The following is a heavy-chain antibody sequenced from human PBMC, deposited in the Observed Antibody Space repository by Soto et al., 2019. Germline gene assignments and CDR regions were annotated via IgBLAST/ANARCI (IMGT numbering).Heavy chain of an antibody. CDR2: INAGNGNT. J-gene: IGHJ6*01. Sequence: QVQLVQSGAEVKKPGASVKVSCKASGYTFTSYAMHWVRQAPGQRLEWMGWINAGNGNTKYSQKFQGRVTITRDTCARTAYMELSSLRSEDTAVYYCARGLKGYYFWSGYYGGMDVWGQGTTVTVSS. CDR1: GYTFTSYA. D-gene: IGHD3-3*01. CDR3: ARGLKGYYFWSGYYGGMDV. V-gene: IGHV1-3*01.